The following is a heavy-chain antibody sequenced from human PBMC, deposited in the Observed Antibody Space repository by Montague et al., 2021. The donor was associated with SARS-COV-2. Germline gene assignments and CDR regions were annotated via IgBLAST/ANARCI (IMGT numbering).Heavy chain of an antibody. CDR1: GFSLSTSGMC. CDR2: IDWDDDK. V-gene: IGHV2-70*01. Sequence: VKPTQTLTLTCTFSGFSLSTSGMCVSWIRQPPGKALEWLTLIDWDDDKYYSTSLKTRLTISKDTSKNQVVLTVTNMDPVDTATYYCARSYGTTVVTRDFDYWGQGTLVTVSS. J-gene: IGHJ4*02. CDR3: ARSYGTTVVTRDFDY. D-gene: IGHD4-23*01.